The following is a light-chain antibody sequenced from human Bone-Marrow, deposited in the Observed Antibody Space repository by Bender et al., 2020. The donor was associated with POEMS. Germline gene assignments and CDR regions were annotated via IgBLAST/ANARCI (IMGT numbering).Light chain of an antibody. CDR1: TYNL. Sequence: QSALTQPASVSGSPGQSITISCTGSTYNLVSWHQHHPGKVPRLIIYDDFKRPSGVSNRFSASKSGGTASLTISGLQAEDEADYYCLGHLGDGIWVFGGGTKLDVL. V-gene: IGLV2-23*01. CDR2: DDF. J-gene: IGLJ3*02. CDR3: LGHLGDGIWV.